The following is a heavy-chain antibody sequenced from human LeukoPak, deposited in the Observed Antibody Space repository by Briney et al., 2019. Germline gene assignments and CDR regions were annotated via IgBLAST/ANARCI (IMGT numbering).Heavy chain of an antibody. CDR2: INPHSGGT. CDR1: GYTFTGYY. D-gene: IGHD3-9*01. J-gene: IGHJ4*02. Sequence: GASVKVSCKASGYTFTGYYIHWVRQAPGQGLEWMGWINPHSGGTKFAQKFQGRVTMTRDTSISTAYMEASRLRSDDAAVYYCAREYYDILTGSLDYWGQGTLVTVSS. V-gene: IGHV1-2*02. CDR3: AREYYDILTGSLDY.